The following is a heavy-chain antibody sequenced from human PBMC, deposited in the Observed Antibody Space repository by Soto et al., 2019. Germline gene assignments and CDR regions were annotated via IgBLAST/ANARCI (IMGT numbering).Heavy chain of an antibody. V-gene: IGHV1-69*12. Sequence: QVQLVQSGDEVKKPGSSVKVSCKASGGTFSSYAIRWVRKAPGQGLEWMGGIIPIFGTANYAQKFQGRVTITADESMSTAYMELSSLRSEDTAVYYCARAGYYDSSGLFDIWGKGTMVTVSS. D-gene: IGHD3-22*01. CDR3: ARAGYYDSSGLFDI. CDR2: IIPIFGTA. J-gene: IGHJ3*02. CDR1: GGTFSSYA.